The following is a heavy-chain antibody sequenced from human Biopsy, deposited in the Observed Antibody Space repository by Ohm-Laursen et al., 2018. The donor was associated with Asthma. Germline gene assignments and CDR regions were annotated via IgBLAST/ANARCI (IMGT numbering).Heavy chain of an antibody. CDR2: IWYDGSNK. Sequence: SLRLSCSASGFTFSSYGMHWVRQAPGEGLEWVAVIWYDGSNKYYADSVKGRFTISRDNSKNTLYLQMNSLRAEDTAVYYCARGGLGYCSSTSCYQNYYYGMDVWGQGTAVTVSS. V-gene: IGHV3-33*01. CDR3: ARGGLGYCSSTSCYQNYYYGMDV. D-gene: IGHD2-2*01. J-gene: IGHJ6*02. CDR1: GFTFSSYG.